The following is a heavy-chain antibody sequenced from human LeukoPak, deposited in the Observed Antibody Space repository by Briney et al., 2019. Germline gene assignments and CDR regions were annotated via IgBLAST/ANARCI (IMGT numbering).Heavy chain of an antibody. CDR2: ISYDGSNK. Sequence: GGSLRLSCAASGFTFSSYAMHWVRRAPGKGLEWVAVISYDGSNKYYADSVKGRFTISRDNSKNTLYLQLNSLRAEDTAVYYCARSRTLDYWGQGTLVTVSS. V-gene: IGHV3-30-3*01. CDR1: GFTFSSYA. J-gene: IGHJ4*02. CDR3: ARSRTLDY. D-gene: IGHD1-14*01.